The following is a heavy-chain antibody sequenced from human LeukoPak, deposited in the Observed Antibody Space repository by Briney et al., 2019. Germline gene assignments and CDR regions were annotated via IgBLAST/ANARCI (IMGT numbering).Heavy chain of an antibody. Sequence: SETLSLTCAVSVGSISTNTWWGWIRQPPGKGLEWIGQTSHDGNVDYTPSLKSRVTVSVDKSKNQLPLKLNSVTAADSAVYYCAKHGGRYFDSWGQGTLVTVSS. CDR2: TSHDGNV. CDR3: AKHGGRYFDS. CDR1: VGSISTNTW. J-gene: IGHJ4*02. D-gene: IGHD4-23*01. V-gene: IGHV4-4*02.